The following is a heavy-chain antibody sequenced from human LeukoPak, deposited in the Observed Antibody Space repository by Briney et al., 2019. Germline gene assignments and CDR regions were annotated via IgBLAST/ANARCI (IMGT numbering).Heavy chain of an antibody. D-gene: IGHD2-21*02. V-gene: IGHV4-39*01. CDR2: ISYSGNT. Sequence: PSETLSFTCTVSGDSFTNNNYFWGWIRQPPGKGLEWIGEISYSGNTYYNPSLKSRVTISKDTSKNQFSLKLNSVTASETAVYYCARRSPLMAVVTAHYYDYWGPGTLVIVSS. CDR3: ARRSPLMAVVTAHYYDY. CDR1: GDSFTNNNYF. J-gene: IGHJ4*02.